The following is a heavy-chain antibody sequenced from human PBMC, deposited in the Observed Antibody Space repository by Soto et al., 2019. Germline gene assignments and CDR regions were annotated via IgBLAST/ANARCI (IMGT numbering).Heavy chain of an antibody. CDR1: GGPLSSFY. CDR3: AVTRGGAHPHDI. Sequence: SETLSLTCNSSGGPLSSFYYSWIRQAPGKGLEWIGYIYYTGSTNYNPSLKSRVTMSVDTSKNQFSLKLTSVTAADTAVYFCAVTRGGAHPHDIWGQGTMVTVSS. J-gene: IGHJ3*02. V-gene: IGHV4-59*01. CDR2: IYYTGST. D-gene: IGHD2-21*02.